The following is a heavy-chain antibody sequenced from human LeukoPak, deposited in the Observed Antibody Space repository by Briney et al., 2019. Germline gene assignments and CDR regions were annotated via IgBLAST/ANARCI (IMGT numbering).Heavy chain of an antibody. CDR3: ARRHSSSSGVGDY. D-gene: IGHD6-6*01. CDR2: IYHSGST. J-gene: IGHJ4*01. V-gene: IGHV4-4*02. Sequence: PSETLSLTCAVSGGSISSSNWWSWVRQPPGKGLEWIGEIYHSGSTNYNPSLKSRVTISVDKSKNQFSLKLSSVTAADTAVYYCARRHSSSSGVGDYWGHGTLVTVSS. CDR1: GGSISSSNW.